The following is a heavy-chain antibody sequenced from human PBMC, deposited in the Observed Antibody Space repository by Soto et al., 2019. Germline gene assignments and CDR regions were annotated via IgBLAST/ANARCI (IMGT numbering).Heavy chain of an antibody. Sequence: GGSLRLSCAASGFTFSSYGMHWVRQAPGKGLEWVAVIWYDGSNKYYADSVKGRFTISRDNSKNTLYLQMNSLRAEDTAVYYCARDRAGYGDYAGYFDYWGQGTLVTVSS. CDR1: GFTFSSYG. D-gene: IGHD4-17*01. V-gene: IGHV3-33*01. J-gene: IGHJ4*02. CDR3: ARDRAGYGDYAGYFDY. CDR2: IWYDGSNK.